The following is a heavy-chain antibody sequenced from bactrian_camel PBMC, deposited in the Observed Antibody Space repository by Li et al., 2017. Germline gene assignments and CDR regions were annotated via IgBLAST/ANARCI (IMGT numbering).Heavy chain of an antibody. CDR3: AAGTGPTGAKVWGGCWYNH. J-gene: IGHJ4*01. V-gene: IGHV3-2*01. D-gene: IGHD3*01. CDR2: IDHKGKVA. CDR1: GFTFSTTT. Sequence: HVQLVESGGGLVQPGESLRLSCAASGFTFSTTTMYWHRQRPGSGVELLGNIDHKGKVAVYTPSVKGRFTISQDNATKTLHLQMNSLEVEDTAMYYCAAGTGPTGAKVWGGCWYNHWGQGTQVTVS.